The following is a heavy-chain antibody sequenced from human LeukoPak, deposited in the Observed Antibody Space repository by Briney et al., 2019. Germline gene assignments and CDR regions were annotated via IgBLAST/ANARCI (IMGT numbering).Heavy chain of an antibody. D-gene: IGHD6-19*01. V-gene: IGHV3-21*01. CDR2: ISSSSSYI. CDR3: AGDEAYSSGLVDY. J-gene: IGHJ4*02. CDR1: GFTFSSYS. Sequence: GGPLRLSCAASGFTFSSYSMNWVRQAPGKGLEWVSSISSSSSYIYYADSVKGRFTISRDNAKNSLYLQMNSLRAEDTAVYYCAGDEAYSSGLVDYWGQGTLVTVSS.